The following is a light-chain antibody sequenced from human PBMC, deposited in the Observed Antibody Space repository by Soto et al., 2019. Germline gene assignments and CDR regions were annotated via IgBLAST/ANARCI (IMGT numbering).Light chain of an antibody. CDR2: SNN. CDR3: AAWDASLGGFYV. Sequence: QAVVTQPPSASGTPGQRVTISCSGSRSSIGSNTVNWYQHLPGTAPKLLIYSNNHRPSGVPDRFSASKTGASASLAISGLQSEDEGDYYCAAWDASLGGFYVFGTGTKLPS. CDR1: RSSIGSNT. J-gene: IGLJ1*01. V-gene: IGLV1-44*01.